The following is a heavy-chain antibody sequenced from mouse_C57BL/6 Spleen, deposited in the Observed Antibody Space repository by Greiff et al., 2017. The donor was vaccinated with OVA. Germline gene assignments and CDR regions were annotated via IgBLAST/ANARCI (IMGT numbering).Heavy chain of an antibody. Sequence: QVQLQQPGAELVKPGASVKLSCKASGYTFTSYWMHWVKQRPGRGLEWIGRIDPNSGGTKYNEKFKSKAILTVDKPSSTAYMQLSSLTSEDSAVYYCAYDSYYAMDYWGQGTSVTVSS. CDR1: GYTFTSYW. D-gene: IGHD2-3*01. CDR2: IDPNSGGT. V-gene: IGHV1-72*01. J-gene: IGHJ4*01. CDR3: AYDSYYAMDY.